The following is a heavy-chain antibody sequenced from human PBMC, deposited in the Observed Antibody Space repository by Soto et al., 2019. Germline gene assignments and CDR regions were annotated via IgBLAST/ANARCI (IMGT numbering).Heavy chain of an antibody. CDR2: VYSGGGT. J-gene: IGHJ6*02. Sequence: PSQTLSLTCTVSGGSLRGYSWSWIRQSPGKGLEWIGYVYSGGGTNYSPSFMGRVTISVDTTDNQVVLTMTNMDPLDTATYYCAYSRCGGDCLQSYSSHYYYGLDVWGQGTTVTVSS. CDR3: AYSRCGGDCLQSYSSHYYYGLDV. CDR1: GGSLRGYS. D-gene: IGHD2-21*02. V-gene: IGHV4-59*01.